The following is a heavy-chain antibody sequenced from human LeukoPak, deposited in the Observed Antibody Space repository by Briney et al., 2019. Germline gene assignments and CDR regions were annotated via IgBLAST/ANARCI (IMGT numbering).Heavy chain of an antibody. CDR1: GFTFSSYA. D-gene: IGHD6-13*01. CDR2: ISDSGGST. Sequence: GGSLRLSCAASGFTFSSYAMNWARQAPGKGLEWVSAISDSGGSTYYADSVKGRFTISRDNSKNTLYLQMNSLRAEDTAVYYCAKDSSSWYFDYWGQGTLVTVSS. CDR3: AKDSSSWYFDY. J-gene: IGHJ4*02. V-gene: IGHV3-23*01.